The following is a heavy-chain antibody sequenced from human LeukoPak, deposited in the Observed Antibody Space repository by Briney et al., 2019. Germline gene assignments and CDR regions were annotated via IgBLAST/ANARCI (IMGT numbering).Heavy chain of an antibody. D-gene: IGHD2-8*01. CDR1: GFTFSSYW. CDR2: VKENGDEK. J-gene: IGHJ4*02. V-gene: IGHV3-7*01. Sequence: GGSLRLSCAASGFTFSSYWMSWVRQAPGKGLEWVANVKENGDEKSYVDSVKGRFTISRDNAQNSVYLQMNSLRPEDTAVYYCADPGVGYWGQGTLVTVSS. CDR3: ADPGVGY.